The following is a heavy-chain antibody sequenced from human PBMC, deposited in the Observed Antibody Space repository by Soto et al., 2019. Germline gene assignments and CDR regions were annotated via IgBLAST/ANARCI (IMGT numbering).Heavy chain of an antibody. V-gene: IGHV1-2*02. CDR3: ARESVVTGTHHFDS. J-gene: IGHJ4*02. CDR2: INSNTGGT. CDR1: GYTFKDYY. Sequence: ASVKVSCKASGYTFKDYYMHWVRQAPGQGLEWMGWINSNTGGTNYAQKFQGRVTMTRDTSISTADMELSRLRPDDTAVYYCARESVVTGTHHFDSWGQGTMVTVSS. D-gene: IGHD1-7*01.